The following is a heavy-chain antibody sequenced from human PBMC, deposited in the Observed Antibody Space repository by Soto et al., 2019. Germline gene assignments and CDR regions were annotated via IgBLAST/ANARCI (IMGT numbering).Heavy chain of an antibody. J-gene: IGHJ5*02. V-gene: IGHV4-61*01. D-gene: IGHD3-3*01. CDR2: IYYIGST. Sequence: SETLSLTCNVSGGSVSSGSYYWSWIRQPPGKGLEWIGYIYYIGSTNYNPSLKSRVTISVDTSKNQFSLKLSSVTAADTAVYYCARSIFGLVMYGSNWFDPWGQGILVTVSS. CDR3: ARSIFGLVMYGSNWFDP. CDR1: GGSVSSGSYY.